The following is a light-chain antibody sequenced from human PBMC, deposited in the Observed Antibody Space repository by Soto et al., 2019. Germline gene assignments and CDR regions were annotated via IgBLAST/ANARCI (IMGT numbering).Light chain of an antibody. J-gene: IGKJ2*01. V-gene: IGKV1-39*01. CDR1: QSITTY. CDR2: AAS. Sequence: DIQMTQSPSSLSASVGDRVTITCRPSQSITTYLNWYQQKPGKDPKLLIYAASSLQRGVPSRFSGSGSGTDFTLTISSLQPYDFATYYCQQSYSNPRTFGQGTKLEIK. CDR3: QQSYSNPRT.